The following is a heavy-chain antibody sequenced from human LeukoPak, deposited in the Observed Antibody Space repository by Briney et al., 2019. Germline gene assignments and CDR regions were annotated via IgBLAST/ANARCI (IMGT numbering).Heavy chain of an antibody. CDR2: IYKNGRT. J-gene: IGHJ4*02. CDR1: GFTVNSSY. CDR3: ARDVNSYAHCGH. V-gene: IGHV3-53*01. Sequence: PGGSLRLSCAASGFTVNSSYMSWVRQAPGKGLERVSIIYKNGRTYYADSVKGRFTISRDNSRNMLYLQMNSLRAEDTAVYYCARDVNSYAHCGHWGQGTLVTVSS. D-gene: IGHD5-18*01.